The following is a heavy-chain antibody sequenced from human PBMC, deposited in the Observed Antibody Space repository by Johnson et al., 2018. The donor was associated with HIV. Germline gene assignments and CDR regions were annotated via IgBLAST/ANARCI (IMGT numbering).Heavy chain of an antibody. J-gene: IGHJ3*02. CDR2: ISWNSGSI. CDR1: GFTFDDYA. D-gene: IGHD6-13*01. Sequence: VQVVESGGGLVQPGRSLRLSCTASGFTFDDYAMHWVRLAPGKGLEWVSGISWNSGSIAYADSVKGRFTTSRDNAKNSLYLQVKRLRAEDTALYLCAKDNGIAGTSGDAFDIWGQGTMVTVSS. V-gene: IGHV3-9*01. CDR3: AKDNGIAGTSGDAFDI.